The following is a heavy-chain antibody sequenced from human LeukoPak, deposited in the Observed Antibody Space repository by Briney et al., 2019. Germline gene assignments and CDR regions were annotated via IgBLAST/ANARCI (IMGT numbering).Heavy chain of an antibody. Sequence: SETLSLTCAVYGGSFSGYYWSWIRQPPGKGLEWIGEINHSGSTNYNPSLKSRVTISVDTSKNQFSLKLSSVTAADTAVYYCARGHGLELRPRYGMDVWGQGTTVTVSS. D-gene: IGHD1-7*01. CDR1: GGSFSGYY. CDR3: ARGHGLELRPRYGMDV. J-gene: IGHJ6*02. CDR2: INHSGST. V-gene: IGHV4-34*01.